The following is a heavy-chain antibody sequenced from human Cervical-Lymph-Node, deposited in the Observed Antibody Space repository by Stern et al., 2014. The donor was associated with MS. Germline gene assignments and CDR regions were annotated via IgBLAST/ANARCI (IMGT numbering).Heavy chain of an antibody. CDR3: ARLGSGYDSSYLDF. D-gene: IGHD5-12*01. CDR2: IIPIFGPA. J-gene: IGHJ4*02. V-gene: IGHV1-69*01. Sequence: QMQLVQSGSVAKKPGSSVKVSCKVSGGTFSTARISWVRQAPGQGLEWIGSIIPIFGPADYARQFQDRVTIIADESTSEVHMELSSLRSEDTGVYYCARLGSGYDSSYLDFWGQGSLVTVSS. CDR1: GGTFSTAR.